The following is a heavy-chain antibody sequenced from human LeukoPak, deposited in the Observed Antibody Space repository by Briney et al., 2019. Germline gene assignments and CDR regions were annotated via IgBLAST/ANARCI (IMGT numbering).Heavy chain of an antibody. D-gene: IGHD3-22*01. CDR1: GGTFSSYA. J-gene: IGHJ4*02. CDR2: IIPIFGTA. CDR3: ARSYYDSSGYYRFDY. Sequence: SVKVSCKASGGTFSSYAISWVRQAPGQGLEWMGGIIPIFGTANYAQKFQGRVTITADESTGTAYMELSSLRSEDTAVYYCARSYYDSSGYYRFDYWGQGTLVTVSS. V-gene: IGHV1-69*13.